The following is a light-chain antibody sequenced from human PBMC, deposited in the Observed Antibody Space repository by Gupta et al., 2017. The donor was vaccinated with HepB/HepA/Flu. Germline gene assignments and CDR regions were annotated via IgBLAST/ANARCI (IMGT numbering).Light chain of an antibody. Sequence: SYVLTQPPSVSVAPGKPARITCGGNNIGSKSVHWYQQKQGQAPVLVIYYDSDRPSGIPERFSGANSGNTATLTISRVEAGDEADYYCQVWDSSSDVVFGGGTKLTVL. CDR3: QVWDSSSDVV. CDR1: NIGSKS. J-gene: IGLJ2*01. V-gene: IGLV3-21*04. CDR2: YDS.